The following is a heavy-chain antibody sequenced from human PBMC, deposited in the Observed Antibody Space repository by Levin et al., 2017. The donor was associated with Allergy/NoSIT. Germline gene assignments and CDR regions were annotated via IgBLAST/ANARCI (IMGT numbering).Heavy chain of an antibody. V-gene: IGHV3-21*01. D-gene: IGHD2-15*01. CDR3: ARDHSSSGGNFDY. CDR1: GFTFSSYS. Sequence: TGGSLRLSCASSGFTFSSYSMNWVRQAPGKGLEWVSSISTSSSYIYYADSVKGRFTISRDNAKNSLYLQMNSLRAEDTAVYYCARDHSSSGGNFDYWGQGTLVTVSS. CDR2: ISTSSSYI. J-gene: IGHJ4*02.